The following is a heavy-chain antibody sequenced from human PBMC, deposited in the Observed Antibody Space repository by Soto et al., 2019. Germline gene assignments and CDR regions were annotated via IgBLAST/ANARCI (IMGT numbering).Heavy chain of an antibody. CDR2: IYSSGNT. V-gene: IGHV4-4*07. CDR3: GGGKRFYGWFDS. CDR1: GGTISGYY. Sequence: SETLSLTCSVSGGTISGYYWTWIWQPAGKGLEWIGRIYSSGNTKYNPSLQSRVTMSLDTSNNQFSLRLTSVPAADTAVYYCGGGKRFYGWFDSWGQVTLVTVSS. D-gene: IGHD4-17*01. J-gene: IGHJ5*01.